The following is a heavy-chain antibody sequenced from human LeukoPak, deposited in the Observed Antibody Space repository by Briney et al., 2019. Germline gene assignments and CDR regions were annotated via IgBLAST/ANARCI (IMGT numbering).Heavy chain of an antibody. Sequence: SETLSLTCTVSGYSISSGYYWGWIRQPPGKGLEWIGEINHSGSTNYNPSLKSRVTISVDTSKNQFSLKLSSVTAADTAVYYCARGYTANYYYYYYMDVWGKGTTVTISS. CDR2: INHSGST. D-gene: IGHD3-16*02. V-gene: IGHV4-38-2*02. J-gene: IGHJ6*03. CDR3: ARGYTANYYYYYYMDV. CDR1: GYSISSGYY.